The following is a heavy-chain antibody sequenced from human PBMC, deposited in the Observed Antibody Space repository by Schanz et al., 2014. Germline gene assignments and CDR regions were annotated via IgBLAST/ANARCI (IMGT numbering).Heavy chain of an antibody. CDR2: ISGSSRTI. Sequence: EVQLVESGGGLVQPGGSLRLSCTASGFTFSSYSMNWVRQAPGKGLEWVSYISGSSRTIYYADSMKGRFTVSRDNAENALYLQMNSLRAEDTAVYYCAKSQGSSFDSWGQGTLVTVSS. CDR3: AKSQGSSFDS. V-gene: IGHV3-48*01. D-gene: IGHD6-13*01. J-gene: IGHJ4*02. CDR1: GFTFSSYS.